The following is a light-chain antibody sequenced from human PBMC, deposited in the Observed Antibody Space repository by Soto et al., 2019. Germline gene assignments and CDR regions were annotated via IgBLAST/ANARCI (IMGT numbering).Light chain of an antibody. CDR3: KQYNNWPPKT. Sequence: EVVMTQSPATLSVSPGERATLSCRASQIVSSNLAWYQQKPGQAPRLLIYGASTRATGIPARFSGSGSGTEFTLTISSLQSEDFAVYYCKQYNNWPPKTFGQGTK. V-gene: IGKV3-15*01. CDR2: GAS. J-gene: IGKJ1*01. CDR1: QIVSSN.